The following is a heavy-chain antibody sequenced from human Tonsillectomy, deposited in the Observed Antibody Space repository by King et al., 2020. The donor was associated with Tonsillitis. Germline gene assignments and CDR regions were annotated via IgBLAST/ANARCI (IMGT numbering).Heavy chain of an antibody. CDR2: VYFSGST. V-gene: IGHV4-30-4*07. CDR1: GVSISSGGYS. J-gene: IGHJ6*02. CDR3: ARRDISGSYGMDV. Sequence: VQLQESGPGLVKPLQTLSLTCAVSGVSISSGGYSWNWIRQPPGKGLEWIGYVYFSGSTYYNPSLKSRLSISVDTSKNHFSLNLTSVTAADTAVYYCARRDISGSYGMDVWGQGTTVTVSS. D-gene: IGHD5-24*01.